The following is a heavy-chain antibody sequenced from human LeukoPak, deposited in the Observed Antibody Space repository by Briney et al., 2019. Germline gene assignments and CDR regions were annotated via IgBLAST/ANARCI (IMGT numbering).Heavy chain of an antibody. J-gene: IGHJ1*01. D-gene: IGHD3-10*01. CDR1: GFTFSSYW. Sequence: GGSLRLSCAASGFTFSSYWMSCVRQAPGKGLEWVANIKQDGSEKYYVDSVKGRFNISRDNAKNSLYMQMNSLRAEDTAVYYCASDDFGELFSQHWGQGTLVTVSS. CDR2: IKQDGSEK. CDR3: ASDDFGELFSQH. V-gene: IGHV3-7*01.